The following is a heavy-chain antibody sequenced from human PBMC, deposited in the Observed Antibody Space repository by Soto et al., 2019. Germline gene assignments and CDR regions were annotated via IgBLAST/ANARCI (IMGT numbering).Heavy chain of an antibody. V-gene: IGHV4-59*01. CDR1: GGSISSYY. CDR2: IYYSGST. Sequence: PSETLSLTCTVSGGSISSYYWSWIRQPPGKGLEWIGYIYYSGSTNYNPSLKSRVTISVDTSKNQFSLKLSSVTAADTAVYYCARLGDVTEWRLDPRGQGSLVTVSS. J-gene: IGHJ5*02. D-gene: IGHD3-3*01. CDR3: ARLGDVTEWRLDP.